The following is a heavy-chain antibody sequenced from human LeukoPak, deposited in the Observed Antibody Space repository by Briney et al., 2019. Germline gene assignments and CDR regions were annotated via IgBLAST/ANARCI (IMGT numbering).Heavy chain of an antibody. Sequence: ASVKVSCKASGYTFTSYAMHWVRQAPGQRLEWMGWINAGNGNTKYSQKFQDRVTITRDTSASTAYMELSSLRSEDMAVYYCAILIAAAGLGDYWGQGTLVTVSS. V-gene: IGHV1-3*01. CDR3: AILIAAAGLGDY. J-gene: IGHJ4*02. D-gene: IGHD6-13*01. CDR2: INAGNGNT. CDR1: GYTFTSYA.